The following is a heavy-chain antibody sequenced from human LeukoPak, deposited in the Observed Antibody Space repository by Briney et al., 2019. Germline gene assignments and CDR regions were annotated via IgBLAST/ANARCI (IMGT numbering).Heavy chain of an antibody. D-gene: IGHD5-18*01. Sequence: ASVKVSCKASGYTFTGYYMHWVRQAPGQGLEWMGWINPNSGGTNYAQKFQGRVTMTRDTSISTAYMELSRLRSDDTAVYYCARDTPRGYSYGLPSMNYYYGMDVWGRGTTVTVSS. J-gene: IGHJ6*02. CDR2: INPNSGGT. V-gene: IGHV1-2*02. CDR3: ARDTPRGYSYGLPSMNYYYGMDV. CDR1: GYTFTGYY.